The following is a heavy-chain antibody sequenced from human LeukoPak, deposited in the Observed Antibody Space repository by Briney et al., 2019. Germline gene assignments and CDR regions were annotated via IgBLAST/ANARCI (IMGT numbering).Heavy chain of an antibody. CDR2: MNPNNGDS. D-gene: IGHD6-25*01. CDR3: ARTTSSTASGYDY. Sequence: ASVTLSCKASGYTFTNYHINWVRQATGQGLEWMGWMNPNNGDSGYAQKFQGRVTITRDTSITTSYMELRSLRSDDTAVYFCARTTSSTASGYDYWGQGTLVTVSS. J-gene: IGHJ4*02. V-gene: IGHV1-8*03. CDR1: GYTFTNYH.